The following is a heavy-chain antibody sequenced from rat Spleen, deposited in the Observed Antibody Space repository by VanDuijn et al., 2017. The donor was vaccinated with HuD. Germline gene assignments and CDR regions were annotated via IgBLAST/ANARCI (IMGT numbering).Heavy chain of an antibody. D-gene: IGHD4-3*01. CDR2: IDAGGGNT. CDR3: ARHGRGERTYYYVLDA. J-gene: IGHJ4*01. CDR1: GFTFSNYG. V-gene: IGHV5-25*01. Sequence: EVQLVESGGGLVQPGRSMKLSCAASGFTFSNYGMAWVRQAPTKGLELIASIDAGGGNTHYRDSVKGRFTVSRDNAKSTLYLQMDSLKSEDTATYYCARHGRGERTYYYVLDAWGQGASVTVSS.